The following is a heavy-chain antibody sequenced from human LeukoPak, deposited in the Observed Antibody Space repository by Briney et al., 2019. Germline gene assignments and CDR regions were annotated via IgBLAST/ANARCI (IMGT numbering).Heavy chain of an antibody. CDR1: GFTFSSYN. J-gene: IGHJ6*03. Sequence: GGSLRLSCAASGFTFSSYNMNWVRQAPGKGLEWVSYISSSSSTIYYADSVKGRFTISRDNSKNTLYLQMNSLRAEDTAVYYCAKSERFLEWLDYYYMDVWGKGTTVTVSS. V-gene: IGHV3-48*01. D-gene: IGHD3-3*01. CDR2: ISSSSSTI. CDR3: AKSERFLEWLDYYYMDV.